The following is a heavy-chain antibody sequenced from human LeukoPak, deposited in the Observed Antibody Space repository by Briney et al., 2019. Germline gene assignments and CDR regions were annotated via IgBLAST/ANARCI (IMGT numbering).Heavy chain of an antibody. Sequence: PGGSLRLSCAASGFTLSSYEMNWVRQAPGKGLEWVSYISSSGSTIYYADSVKGRFTISRDNAKNSLYLQMNSLRAEDTAVYYCASNYDMATTAAFQHWGQGTLVTVSS. D-gene: IGHD3-22*01. CDR1: GFTLSSYE. V-gene: IGHV3-48*03. CDR2: ISSSGSTI. CDR3: ASNYDMATTAAFQH. J-gene: IGHJ1*01.